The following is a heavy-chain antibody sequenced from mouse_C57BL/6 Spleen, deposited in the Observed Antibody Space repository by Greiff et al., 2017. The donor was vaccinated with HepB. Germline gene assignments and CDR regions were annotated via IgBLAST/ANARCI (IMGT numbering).Heavy chain of an antibody. V-gene: IGHV5-17*01. D-gene: IGHD4-1*01. CDR2: ISSGSSTI. Sequence: EVHLVESGGGLVKPGGSLKLSCAASGFTFSDYGMHWVRQAPEKGLEWVAYISSGSSTIYYADTVKGRFTISRDNAKNTLFLQMTSLRSEDTAMYYCARLTGPWDYYAMDYWGQGTSVTVSS. CDR3: ARLTGPWDYYAMDY. CDR1: GFTFSDYG. J-gene: IGHJ4*01.